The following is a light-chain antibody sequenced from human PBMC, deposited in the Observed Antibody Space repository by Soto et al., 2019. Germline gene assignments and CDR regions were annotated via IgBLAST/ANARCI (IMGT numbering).Light chain of an antibody. CDR1: QSVNSIY. CDR3: QQYNNWPIT. J-gene: IGKJ5*01. CDR2: GAS. V-gene: IGKV3D-15*01. Sequence: EIVLTQSPGTLSLSPGERATLSCRASQSVNSIYLAWYQQKPGQAPRLLIYGASSRATGIPARFSGSGSGTEFTLTISSLQSEDFEIYYCQQYNNWPITFGQGTRLEIK.